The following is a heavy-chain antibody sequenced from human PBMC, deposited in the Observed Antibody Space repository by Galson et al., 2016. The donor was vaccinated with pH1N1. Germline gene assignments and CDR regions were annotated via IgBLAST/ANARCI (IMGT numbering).Heavy chain of an antibody. CDR1: GFSLTTSGMC. CDR2: IDWDDEK. Sequence: PALVKPTQTLTLTCTFSGFSLTTSGMCVTWIRQPPGKALEWLARIDWDDEKYYSTSLKARLTISKDTSKNQVVLTVTNMDPVDTATYSCARARSAAAGAIDIWGQGTLVTVSS. CDR3: ARARSAAAGAIDI. V-gene: IGHV2-70*11. D-gene: IGHD6-13*01. J-gene: IGHJ4*02.